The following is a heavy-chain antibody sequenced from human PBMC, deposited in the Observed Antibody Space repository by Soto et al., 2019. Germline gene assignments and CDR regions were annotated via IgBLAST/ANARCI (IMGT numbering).Heavy chain of an antibody. J-gene: IGHJ2*01. CDR3: ARRPLKADNYDSSGYPSNWYFDL. V-gene: IGHV2-5*02. D-gene: IGHD3-22*01. Sequence: QITLKESGPTLVKPTQTLTLTCSLSGFSVSSTGVGVGWIRQPPGKALEWLALIYWDDVKRYSPSLRSRLTIPKDTSKNQVILTMTNVDPVDTATYYCARRPLKADNYDSSGYPSNWYFDLWGRGTLVTVSS. CDR1: GFSVSSTGVG. CDR2: IYWDDVK.